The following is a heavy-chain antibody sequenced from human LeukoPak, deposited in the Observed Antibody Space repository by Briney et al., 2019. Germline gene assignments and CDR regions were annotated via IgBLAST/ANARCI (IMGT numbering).Heavy chain of an antibody. J-gene: IGHJ4*02. V-gene: IGHV3-9*01. CDR2: ISWNSGSI. CDR3: ARRLGGSYWLDY. Sequence: PGGSLRLSCAASGFTFDDYAMHWVRQAPGKGLEWVSGISWNSGSIGYADSVKGRFTISRDNAKNSLYLQMSSLRAEDTAVYYCARRLGGSYWLDYWGQGTLVTVSS. D-gene: IGHD1-26*01. CDR1: GFTFDDYA.